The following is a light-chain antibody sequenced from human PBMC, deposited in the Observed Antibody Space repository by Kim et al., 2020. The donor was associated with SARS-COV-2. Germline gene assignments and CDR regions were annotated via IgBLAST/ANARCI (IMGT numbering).Light chain of an antibody. Sequence: GKTARITCGGNNIGSKSVHWYQRKPGQAPVLVIYYDSDRPSGIPERFSGSNSGNTATLTISRVEAGDEADYYCQVWDSSSDHPGVFGGGTKLTVL. V-gene: IGLV3-21*04. CDR2: YDS. CDR3: QVWDSSSDHPGV. CDR1: NIGSKS. J-gene: IGLJ2*01.